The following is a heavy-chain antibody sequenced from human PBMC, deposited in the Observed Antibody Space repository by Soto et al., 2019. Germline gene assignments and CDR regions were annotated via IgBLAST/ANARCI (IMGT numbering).Heavy chain of an antibody. CDR2: IYPGDSDT. D-gene: IGHD3-22*01. CDR3: ARRGLGYYDSSGHYRRGAFDI. Sequence: GESLKISCKGSGYSFTSYWIGWVRQMPEKGLEWMGIIYPGDSDTRYSPSFQGQVTISADKSISTAYLQWSSLKASDTAMYYCARRGLGYYDSSGHYRRGAFDIWGQGTMVTVSS. CDR1: GYSFTSYW. J-gene: IGHJ3*02. V-gene: IGHV5-51*01.